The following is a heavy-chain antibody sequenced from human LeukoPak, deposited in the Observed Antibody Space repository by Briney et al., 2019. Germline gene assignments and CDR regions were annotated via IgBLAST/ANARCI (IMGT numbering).Heavy chain of an antibody. J-gene: IGHJ4*02. V-gene: IGHV3-74*01. D-gene: IGHD6-19*01. CDR2: ISSDGSNT. Sequence: GGSLRLSCAASGFSFSSSWMHWVRQAPGKGLVWVSRISSDGSNTIYADSVKGRFTISRDNAENTLYLQMSSLRAEGSALYYCARDRGGSGPTTTDYWGQGTLVTVSS. CDR3: ARDRGGSGPTTTDY. CDR1: GFSFSSSW.